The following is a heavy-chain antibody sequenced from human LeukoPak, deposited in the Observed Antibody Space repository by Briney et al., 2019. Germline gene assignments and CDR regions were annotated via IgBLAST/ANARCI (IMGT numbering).Heavy chain of an antibody. J-gene: IGHJ4*02. CDR1: GYTFNSYA. Sequence: PGGSLRLSCAPSGYTFNSYAMQGVREAPGKGLEWVAVISYDGSNKYYADSVKGRFTISRDNSKNTLYLQMNSLRAEDTAVYYCAKIAAAALFDYWGQGTLVSVSS. CDR2: ISYDGSNK. V-gene: IGHV3-30*18. CDR3: AKIAAAALFDY. D-gene: IGHD6-13*01.